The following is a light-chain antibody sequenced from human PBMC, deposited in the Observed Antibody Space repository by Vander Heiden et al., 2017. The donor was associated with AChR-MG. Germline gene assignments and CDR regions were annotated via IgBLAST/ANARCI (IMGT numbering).Light chain of an antibody. CDR2: RTN. V-gene: IGLV1-47*01. Sequence: QSVLTQPPSASGTPGQRVTIPCSGSSSNIGSNYVYWYQQLPGTAPKLLIYRTNQRPSGVPDRFSGSKSGTSASLAIRGLRSEDVSDYYCAACDDSLSGWVFGGGTKLTVL. CDR3: AACDDSLSGWV. CDR1: SSNIGSNY. J-gene: IGLJ3*02.